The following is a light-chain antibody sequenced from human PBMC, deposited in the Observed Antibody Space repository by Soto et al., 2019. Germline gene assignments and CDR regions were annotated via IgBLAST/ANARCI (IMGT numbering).Light chain of an antibody. CDR1: SSNIGSGYD. CDR2: ANN. J-gene: IGLJ1*01. Sequence: QPVLTQPPSVSGAPGQRITISCAGSSSNIGSGYDVHWYQQHPGTAPKLLIYANNNRPSGVPDRFSGSKSGTSASLAITGRQAEDEADYYCQSFDSSLNAPSVFGTGTKVTVL. V-gene: IGLV1-40*01. CDR3: QSFDSSLNAPSV.